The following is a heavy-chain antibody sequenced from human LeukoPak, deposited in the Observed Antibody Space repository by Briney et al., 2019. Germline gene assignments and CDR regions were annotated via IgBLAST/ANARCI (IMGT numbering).Heavy chain of an antibody. CDR1: GGTFSSYA. J-gene: IGHJ1*01. CDR3: ARGSRGYYDSSGYYRYFQH. Sequence: ASVKVSCKASGGTFSSYAISWVRQAPGQGLEWMGRIIPILGIANYAQKFQGRVTITADKSTSTAYMELSSLRSEDTAVYYCARGSRGYYDSSGYYRYFQHWGQGTLVTVSS. V-gene: IGHV1-69*04. D-gene: IGHD3-22*01. CDR2: IIPILGIA.